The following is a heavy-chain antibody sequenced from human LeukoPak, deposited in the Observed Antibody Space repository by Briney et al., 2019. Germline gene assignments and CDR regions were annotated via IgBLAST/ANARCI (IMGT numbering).Heavy chain of an antibody. CDR3: AREITIFGVVIIGGHWFDP. Sequence: ASVKVSCKASGGTFSSYAISWVRQAPGQGLEWMGGIIPIFGTANYAQKFQGRVTITADESTSTAHMELSSLRSEDTAVYYCAREITIFGVVIIGGHWFDPWGQGTLVTVSS. V-gene: IGHV1-69*13. CDR1: GGTFSSYA. J-gene: IGHJ5*02. D-gene: IGHD3-3*01. CDR2: IIPIFGTA.